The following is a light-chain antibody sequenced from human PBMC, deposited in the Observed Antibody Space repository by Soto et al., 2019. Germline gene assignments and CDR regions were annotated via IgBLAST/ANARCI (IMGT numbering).Light chain of an antibody. J-gene: IGLJ1*01. V-gene: IGLV2-14*01. CDR3: SSYTSGSTYV. CDR1: SSDVGVSNF. Sequence: QSVLTQPASVSGSPGQSITISCTGTSSDVGVSNFVSWYQQYPGKAPKLIIYEVSNRPSGVSNRFSGSKSGNTASLTISGLQAEDEADYYCSSYTSGSTYVFGTGTKVTVL. CDR2: EVS.